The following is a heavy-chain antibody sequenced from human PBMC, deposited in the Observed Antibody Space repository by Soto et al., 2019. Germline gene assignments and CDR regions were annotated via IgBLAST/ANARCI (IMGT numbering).Heavy chain of an antibody. D-gene: IGHD5-18*01. CDR3: AQDTAMTRYYFDY. CDR2: IIPIFGTA. V-gene: IGHV1-69*13. J-gene: IGHJ4*02. Sequence: SVKVSCKASGGTFSSYAISWVRQAPGQGLEWMGGIIPIFGTANYAQKFQGRVTITADESTSTAYMELSSLRSEDTAVYYCAQDTAMTRYYFDYWGQGTLVTVSS. CDR1: GGTFSSYA.